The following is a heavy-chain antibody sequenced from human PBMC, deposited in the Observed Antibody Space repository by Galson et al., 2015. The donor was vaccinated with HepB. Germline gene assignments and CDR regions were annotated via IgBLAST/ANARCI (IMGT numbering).Heavy chain of an antibody. CDR3: AKGYGDLY. D-gene: IGHD4-17*01. Sequence: SLRLSCAASGFTFSTYWLTWVRQAPGKGLEWVASIKEDGTQKHYVDSVKGRFAISRDNTKNSLYLQMNSLRAEDTAVYYCAKGYGDLYWGQGTLVTVSS. CDR1: GFTFSTYW. V-gene: IGHV3-7*03. CDR2: IKEDGTQK. J-gene: IGHJ4*02.